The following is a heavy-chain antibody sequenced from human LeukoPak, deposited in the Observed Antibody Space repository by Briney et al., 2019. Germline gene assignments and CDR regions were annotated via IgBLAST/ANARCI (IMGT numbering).Heavy chain of an antibody. D-gene: IGHD3-22*01. Sequence: PSETLSLTCTVSGGSISSYYWSWIRQPPGKGLEWIGYIYYSGSTNYNPSLKSRVTISVDTSKNQFSLKLSSVTAADTAVYYCARGESGDYYDSSGQTGAFGIWGQGTMVTVSS. V-gene: IGHV4-59*08. J-gene: IGHJ3*02. CDR1: GGSISSYY. CDR2: IYYSGST. CDR3: ARGESGDYYDSSGQTGAFGI.